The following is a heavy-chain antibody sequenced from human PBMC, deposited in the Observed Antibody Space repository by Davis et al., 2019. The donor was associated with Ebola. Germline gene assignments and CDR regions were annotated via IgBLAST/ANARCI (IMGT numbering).Heavy chain of an antibody. J-gene: IGHJ6*02. D-gene: IGHD2-15*01. V-gene: IGHV3-48*02. Sequence: GESLKISCAASGFTFSSYSMNWVRQAPGKGLEWVSYISSSSSTIYYADSVKGRFTISRDNAKNSLYLQMNSLRDEDTAVYYCARGGTYCSGGSCYPTLPYYYYYYGMDVWGQGTTVTVSS. CDR1: GFTFSSYS. CDR3: ARGGTYCSGGSCYPTLPYYYYYYGMDV. CDR2: ISSSSSTI.